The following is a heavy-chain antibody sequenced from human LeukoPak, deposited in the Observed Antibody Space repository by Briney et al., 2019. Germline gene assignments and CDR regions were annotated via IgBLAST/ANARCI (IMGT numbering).Heavy chain of an antibody. Sequence: PSETLSLTCSVSGGSMSSSSHYWGWIRQPPGKGLEWIGSIYYSGSTYYNPSLKSRVTISVDTSKNQFSLKLSSVTAADTAVYYCARGRLLLLRQLWLPPPAMTFDPWGQGTLVTVSS. D-gene: IGHD5-18*01. CDR1: GGSMSSSSHY. CDR3: ARGRLLLLRQLWLPPPAMTFDP. CDR2: IYYSGST. J-gene: IGHJ5*02. V-gene: IGHV4-39*07.